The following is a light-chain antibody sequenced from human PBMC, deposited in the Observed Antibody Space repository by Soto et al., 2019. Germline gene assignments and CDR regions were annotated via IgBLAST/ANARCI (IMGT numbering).Light chain of an antibody. CDR3: QTWGTDVSV. J-gene: IGLJ7*01. CDR2: LNSDGSH. CDR1: SGHSSYA. Sequence: QLVLTQWPSASASLGASVKLTCTLSSGHSSYAIAWHQQHQEKGPRFLMRLNSDGSHNKGYGIPDRFSGSSSGAERYLTISSLQSEDEADYYCQTWGTDVSVFGEGTQPTVL. V-gene: IGLV4-69*01.